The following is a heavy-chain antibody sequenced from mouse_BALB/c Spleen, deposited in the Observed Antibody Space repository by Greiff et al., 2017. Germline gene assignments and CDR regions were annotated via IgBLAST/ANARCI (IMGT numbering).Heavy chain of an antibody. CDR1: GFTFSSFG. V-gene: IGHV5-17*02. D-gene: IGHD1-1*01. CDR2: ISSGSSTI. Sequence: EVMLVESGGGLVQPGGSRKLSCAASGFTFSSFGMHWVRQAPEKGLEWVAYISSGSSTIYYADTVKGRFTISRDNPKNTLFLQMTSLRSEDTAMYYCARSPYYYGSSWNYYAMDYWGQGTSVTVSS. CDR3: ARSPYYYGSSWNYYAMDY. J-gene: IGHJ4*01.